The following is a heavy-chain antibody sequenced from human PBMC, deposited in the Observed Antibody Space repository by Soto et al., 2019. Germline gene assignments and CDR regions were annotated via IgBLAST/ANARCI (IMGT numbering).Heavy chain of an antibody. V-gene: IGHV3-64D*06. D-gene: IGHD6-13*01. CDR1: GFTFSSHA. Sequence: TXESLRLAFSASGFTFSSHAMHWVRQAPGKGLEYVSAISSDADSTYYTDPVRGRFTISRDDSKNTLYLEMNSLRADDTAVYYCVKRAGTQPIAAVAYIDSCGQGTLVTVSS. CDR3: VKRAGTQPIAAVAYIDS. J-gene: IGHJ4*02. CDR2: ISSDADST.